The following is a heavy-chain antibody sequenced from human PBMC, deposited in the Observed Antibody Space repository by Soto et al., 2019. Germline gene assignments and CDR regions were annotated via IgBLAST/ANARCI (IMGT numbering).Heavy chain of an antibody. CDR3: TIVGHFDRY. Sequence: EVQLVESGGGLVEPGGSLRLSCAASGLTFSNVRMSWVRQAPGKGLEWVGRIERTTDGGTADYAAPVKGRFTISGDDSKNTVYLQMNSLKTEDTAVYYCTIVGHFDRYWGQGTLVTVSS. V-gene: IGHV3-15*04. CDR1: GLTFSNVR. J-gene: IGHJ4*02. D-gene: IGHD3-9*01. CDR2: IERTTDGGTA.